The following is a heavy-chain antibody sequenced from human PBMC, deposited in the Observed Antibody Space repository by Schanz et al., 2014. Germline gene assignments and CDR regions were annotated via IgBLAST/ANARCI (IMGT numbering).Heavy chain of an antibody. CDR3: ARGGYSSGWYDRDIAHVDY. J-gene: IGHJ4*02. V-gene: IGHV1-18*01. D-gene: IGHD6-19*01. Sequence: QVQLVQSGAEVRKPGASVKVSCKASGYAFTTYGISWVRQAPGQGPEFMGWISTFRNEDTNSAQRFQGRLTMTTDTSTSTAYMELRSLRSDDTAVYDCARGGYSSGWYDRDIAHVDYWGQGTLVTVSS. CDR2: ISTFRNEDT. CDR1: GYAFTTYG.